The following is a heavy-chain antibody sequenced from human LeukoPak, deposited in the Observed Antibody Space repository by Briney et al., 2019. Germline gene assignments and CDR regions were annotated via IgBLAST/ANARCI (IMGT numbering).Heavy chain of an antibody. J-gene: IGHJ6*02. Sequence: ASVKVSCKASGYTFTGYYMRWVRQAPGQGLEWMGWINPNSGGTNYAQKFQGRVTMTRDTSISTAYMELSRLRSDDTAVYYCAANSDENRGYQPDGMDVWGQGTTVTVSS. D-gene: IGHD6-25*01. CDR3: AANSDENRGYQPDGMDV. V-gene: IGHV1-2*02. CDR1: GYTFTGYY. CDR2: INPNSGGT.